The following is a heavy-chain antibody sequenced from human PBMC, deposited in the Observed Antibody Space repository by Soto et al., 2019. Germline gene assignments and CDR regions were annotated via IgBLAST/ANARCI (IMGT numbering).Heavy chain of an antibody. Sequence: PGGSLRLSCAASGFTFSSYAMSWVRQAPGKGLEWVSAISGSGGSTYYADSVKGRFTISRDNSKNTLYLQMNSLRAEDTAVYYCAKTTVLRFLLLLLSGYYYMDVWGKGPTDTVSS. D-gene: IGHD3-3*01. CDR3: AKTTVLRFLLLLLSGYYYMDV. CDR1: GFTFSSYA. V-gene: IGHV3-23*01. J-gene: IGHJ6*03. CDR2: ISGSGGST.